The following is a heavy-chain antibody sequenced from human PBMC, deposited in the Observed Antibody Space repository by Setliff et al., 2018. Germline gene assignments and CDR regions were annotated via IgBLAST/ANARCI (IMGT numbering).Heavy chain of an antibody. Sequence: PSETLSLTCTVSGDSISSGSYYWNWIRQHPEKGLEWLGYVFHSGSTHYNSFLKSRVTISIDTSKNHFSLELNSVTAADSAVYYCARVADGSGSFYLGFDYWGQGILVTVS. D-gene: IGHD3-10*01. J-gene: IGHJ4*02. V-gene: IGHV4-31*03. CDR2: VFHSGST. CDR3: ARVADGSGSFYLGFDY. CDR1: GDSISSGSYY.